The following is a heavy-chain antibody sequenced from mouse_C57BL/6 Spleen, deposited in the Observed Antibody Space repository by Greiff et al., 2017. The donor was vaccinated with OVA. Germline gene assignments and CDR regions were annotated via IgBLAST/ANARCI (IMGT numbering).Heavy chain of an antibody. J-gene: IGHJ2*01. D-gene: IGHD2-5*01. CDR1: GYTFTSYW. Sequence: QVQLQQPGAELVMPGASVKLSCKASGYTFTSYWMHWVKQRPGQGLEWIGEIDPSDSYTNYNQKFKGKSTLTVDKSSSTAYMQLSSLTSEDSAVYDSARGKDSNYFDDWGQGTTLTVSS. V-gene: IGHV1-69*01. CDR2: IDPSDSYT. CDR3: ARGKDSNYFDD.